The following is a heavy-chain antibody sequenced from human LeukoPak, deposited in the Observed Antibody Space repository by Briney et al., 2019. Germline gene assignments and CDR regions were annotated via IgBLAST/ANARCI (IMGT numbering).Heavy chain of an antibody. CDR2: IIPILGIA. J-gene: IGHJ4*02. V-gene: IGHV1-69*04. Sequence: GALVKVSCKASGGTFSSYAISWVRQAPGQGLEWMGRIIPILGIANYAQKFQGRVTITADKSTSTAYMELSSLRSEDTAVYYCAREGMVQGVIYYWGQGTLVTVSS. CDR1: GGTFSSYA. CDR3: AREGMVQGVIYY. D-gene: IGHD3-10*01.